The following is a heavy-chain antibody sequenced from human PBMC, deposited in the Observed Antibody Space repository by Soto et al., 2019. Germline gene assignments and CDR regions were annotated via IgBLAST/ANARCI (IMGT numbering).Heavy chain of an antibody. J-gene: IGHJ6*02. V-gene: IGHV4-59*01. CDR3: AGGYHDHSGLDYGMHF. Sequence: SATLSLTCTFSGSSIRTYYWSWIRQPPGKGLEWIGYIYHSGSTKYNPSLKSRVIISVDTSKNQFYLQLSSVTAAETAVYYCAGGYHDHSGLDYGMHFWGQGTTVTV. D-gene: IGHD5-12*01. CDR1: GSSIRTYY. CDR2: IYHSGST.